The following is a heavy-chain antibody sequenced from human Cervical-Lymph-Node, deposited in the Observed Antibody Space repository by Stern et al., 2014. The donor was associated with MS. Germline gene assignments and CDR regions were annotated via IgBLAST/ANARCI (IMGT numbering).Heavy chain of an antibody. CDR2: MNPNSVNT. CDR3: ARTDDYYYTMDV. J-gene: IGHJ6*02. CDR1: GYTFTSND. V-gene: IGHV1-8*02. Sequence: QVQLVQSGAEVKKPGASVKVSCKASGYTFTSNDINWVRQATGQGLEWMGWMNPNSVNTGYAQKFQGRVTMTRNTSKSTAYMELSSLRSEDTAVYYCARTDDYYYTMDVWGQGTTVTVSS.